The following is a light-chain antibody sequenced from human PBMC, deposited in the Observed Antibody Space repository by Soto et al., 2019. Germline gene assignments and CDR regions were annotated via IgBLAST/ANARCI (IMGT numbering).Light chain of an antibody. CDR1: QSVSSN. CDR3: QQYYSIPPT. CDR2: GAS. Sequence: EIVMTQSPATLSVSPGERATLSCRASQSVSSNLAWYQQKPGQAPRLLIYGASTRATGIPARFSGSGSGTEFTLTISSLQSEDFAVYYCQQYYSIPPTFGHGTKVEI. J-gene: IGKJ1*01. V-gene: IGKV3-15*01.